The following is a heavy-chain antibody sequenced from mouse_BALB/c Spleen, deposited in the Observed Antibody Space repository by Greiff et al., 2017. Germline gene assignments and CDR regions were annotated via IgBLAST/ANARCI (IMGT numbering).Heavy chain of an antibody. Sequence: VQLQQSAAELARPGASVKMSCKASGYTFTSYTMHWVKQRPGQGLEWIGYINPSSGYTEYNQKFKDKTTLTADKSSSTAYMQLSSLTSEDSAVYYCARELGNYLDYWGQGTTRTVSS. V-gene: IGHV1-4*02. CDR2: INPSSGYT. J-gene: IGHJ2*01. D-gene: IGHD1-1*02. CDR1: GYTFTSYT. CDR3: ARELGNYLDY.